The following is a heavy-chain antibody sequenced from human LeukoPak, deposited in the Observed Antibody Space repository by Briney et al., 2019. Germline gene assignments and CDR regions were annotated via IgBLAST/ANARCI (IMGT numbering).Heavy chain of an antibody. CDR1: GFTFSDYS. Sequence: PGGSLRLSCAASGFTFSDYSMNWVRQAPRKGLEWISYISSSSSIIYNADSVKGRFTLSRDNSKNTLYLQMNSLRAEDTGVYYCARERIVLMRDPNYRRQEGGFDYWGQGTLVTVSS. J-gene: IGHJ4*02. D-gene: IGHD2-8*01. V-gene: IGHV3-48*01. CDR3: ARERIVLMRDPNYRRQEGGFDY. CDR2: ISSSSSII.